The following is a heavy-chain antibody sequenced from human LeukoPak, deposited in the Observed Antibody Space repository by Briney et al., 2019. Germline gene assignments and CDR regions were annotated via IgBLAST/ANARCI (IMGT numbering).Heavy chain of an antibody. V-gene: IGHV4-39*01. J-gene: IGHJ4*02. CDR1: GGSISSTSYY. CDR3: AYSGSYGHLGY. CDR2: ISYSGST. Sequence: PSETLSLTCTVSGGSISSTSYYWGWIRQPPGKGLEWIGNISYSGSTYYSPSLKSRVTISVDTSKNQFSLRLSSVTAADTALYYCAYSGSYGHLGYWGQGIPVTVSS. D-gene: IGHD1-26*01.